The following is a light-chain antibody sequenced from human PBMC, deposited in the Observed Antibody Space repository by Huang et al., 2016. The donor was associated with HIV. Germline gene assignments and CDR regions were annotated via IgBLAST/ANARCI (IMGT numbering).Light chain of an antibody. Sequence: DVVMTQSPLSLAVTLGQPASISCTSSQGREHSAGNTYLNWFHQRPGQSPRRLIYKVSIRVAGGSDRFSGSWSGTEFVLSISRVEAEDAGLYFCIQGTHWPPSTFGQGTRLDIK. J-gene: IGKJ5*01. CDR3: IQGTHWPPST. CDR1: QGREHSAGNTY. CDR2: KVS. V-gene: IGKV2-30*02.